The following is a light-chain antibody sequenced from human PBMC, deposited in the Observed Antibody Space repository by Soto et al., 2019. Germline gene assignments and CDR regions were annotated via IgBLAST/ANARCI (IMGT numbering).Light chain of an antibody. V-gene: IGKV3-11*01. J-gene: IGKJ5*01. CDR1: QSVSSS. CDR2: DAS. CDR3: QQRSNWPGT. Sequence: VLTQSPGTLSLSPGERATLSCRASQSVSSSLAWYQQQPGQAPSLLIYDASNRATGIPARFSGSGSGTDFTLTISSLEPEDFAIYYCQQRSNWPGTFGQGTRLEIK.